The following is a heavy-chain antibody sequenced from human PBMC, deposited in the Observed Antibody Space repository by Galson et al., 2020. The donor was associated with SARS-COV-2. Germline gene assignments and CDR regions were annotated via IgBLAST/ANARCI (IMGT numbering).Heavy chain of an antibody. Sequence: GESLKISCAASGFTFSSHAIHWVRQAPGKGLEWVAQIFSDGSEKYYGDSVKGRFTISRDSSKNTVDLQMNNLRADDTAVYYCARDGQSTAGWAFDYWGQGNLVTVSS. V-gene: IGHV3-33*01. CDR1: GFTFSSHA. J-gene: IGHJ4*02. CDR3: ARDGQSTAGWAFDY. D-gene: IGHD6-19*01. CDR2: IFSDGSEK.